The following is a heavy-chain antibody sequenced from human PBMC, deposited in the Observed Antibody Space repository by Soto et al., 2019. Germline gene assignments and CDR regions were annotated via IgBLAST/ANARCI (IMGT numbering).Heavy chain of an antibody. V-gene: IGHV3-30*18. CDR3: AKDLNPGGDSPYYGMDV. D-gene: IGHD2-21*02. CDR1: GFTFSSYG. Sequence: GGSLRPSCAASGFTFSSYGMHWVRQAPGKGLEWVAVISYVGSNKYYADSVKGRFTISRDNSKNTLYLQMNSLRAEDTAVYYCAKDLNPGGDSPYYGMDVWGQGTTVTVSS. J-gene: IGHJ6*02. CDR2: ISYVGSNK.